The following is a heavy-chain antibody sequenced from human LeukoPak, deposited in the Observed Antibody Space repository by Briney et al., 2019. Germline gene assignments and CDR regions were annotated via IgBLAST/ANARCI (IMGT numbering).Heavy chain of an antibody. V-gene: IGHV4-59*01. CDR2: IYYSGST. D-gene: IGHD3-16*02. CDR1: GGSISSYY. Sequence: KPSETLSLTCTVSGGSISSYYWSWIRQPPGKGLEWIGYIYYSGSTNYNPSLKSRVTISVDTSKNQFSLKLSSVTAADTAVYYCARGDYDYVWGSYRSTFDHWGQGTLVTVSS. J-gene: IGHJ4*02. CDR3: ARGDYDYVWGSYRSTFDH.